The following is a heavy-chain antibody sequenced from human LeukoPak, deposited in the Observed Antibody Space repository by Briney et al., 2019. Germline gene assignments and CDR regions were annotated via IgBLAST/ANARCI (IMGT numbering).Heavy chain of an antibody. CDR2: ISGSGGST. CDR1: GFTFSSYA. J-gene: IGHJ4*02. V-gene: IGHV3-23*01. D-gene: IGHD5-18*01. Sequence: GGSLRLSCAASGFTFSSYAMSWVRQAPGKRLEWVSAISGSGGSTYYADSVKGRFTISRDNSKNTLYLQMNSLRAEDTAVYYCAKDKYVDTAMRAFDYWGQGTLVTVSS. CDR3: AKDKYVDTAMRAFDY.